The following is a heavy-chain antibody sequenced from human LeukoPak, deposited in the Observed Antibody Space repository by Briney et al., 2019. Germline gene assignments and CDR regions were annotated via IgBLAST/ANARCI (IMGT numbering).Heavy chain of an antibody. D-gene: IGHD3-10*01. CDR1: GGSISSYY. CDR3: ARNIYYYGSGSYIS. CDR2: IDYSGYT. V-gene: IGHV4-59*08. J-gene: IGHJ5*02. Sequence: SETLSLTCTVSGGSISSYYWSWIRQPPGKGLEWIGYIDYSGYTNYNPSLKSRVTISEDTSKNQFTLKMSSVTAADTAVYYCARNIYYYGSGSYISWGQGTLVTVSA.